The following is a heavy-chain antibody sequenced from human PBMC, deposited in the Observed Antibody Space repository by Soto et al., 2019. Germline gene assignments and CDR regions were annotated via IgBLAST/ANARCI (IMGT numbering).Heavy chain of an antibody. V-gene: IGHV4-59*01. J-gene: IGHJ4*02. CDR2: IYYSGST. CDR3: ARDNYFDY. Sequence: SETLSLTCTFSGFSISSYYWSWIRQPPGKGLEWIGNIYYSGSTNYNPSLKSRVAMSVDTSKNQFSLKLSSVTAADTAVYYCARDNYFDYWGQGTLVTVSS. CDR1: GFSISSYY.